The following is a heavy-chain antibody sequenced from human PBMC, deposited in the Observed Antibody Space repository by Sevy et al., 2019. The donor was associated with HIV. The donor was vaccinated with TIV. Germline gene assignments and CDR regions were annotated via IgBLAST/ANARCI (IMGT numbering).Heavy chain of an antibody. J-gene: IGHJ4*01. D-gene: IGHD2-8*01. CDR1: GFTFDDYA. CDR2: ISWNSGSI. CDR3: ARDRDDGYCTNGVCFNFDN. Sequence: GGSLRLSCAASGFTFDDYAMHWVRQAPGKGLEWVSGISWNSGSIDYADSVKGRFTISRANAKNSLYLQMKSLRADDTALYYCARDRDDGYCTNGVCFNFDNWGQGTLVTVSS. V-gene: IGHV3-9*01.